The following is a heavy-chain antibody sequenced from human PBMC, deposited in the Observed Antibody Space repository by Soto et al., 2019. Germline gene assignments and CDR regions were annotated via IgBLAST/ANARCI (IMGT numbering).Heavy chain of an antibody. CDR3: ARYPRRTISSGWYGPDPHDAFDI. Sequence: EVQLVESGGGLVQPGGSLRLSCAASGFTVSSNYMSWVRQAPGKGLEWVSVIYSGGSTYYADSVKGRFTISRDNSKNTLYLQMNSLRAEDTAVYYCARYPRRTISSGWYGPDPHDAFDIWGQGTMVTVSS. J-gene: IGHJ3*02. CDR1: GFTVSSNY. CDR2: IYSGGST. D-gene: IGHD6-19*01. V-gene: IGHV3-66*01.